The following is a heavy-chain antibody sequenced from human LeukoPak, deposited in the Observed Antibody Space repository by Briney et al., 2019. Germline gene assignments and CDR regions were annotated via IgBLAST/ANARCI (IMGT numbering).Heavy chain of an antibody. J-gene: IGHJ4*02. V-gene: IGHV4-39*01. Sequence: KPSETLSLTCTVSGGSIGSSSYYWGWIRQPPGKGLEWIGGIYYSGSTYYNPSLKSRVTISVDTSKNQFSLKLSSVTAADTAVYYCARHSPGTTPFSYWGQGALVIVSS. CDR3: ARHSPGTTPFSY. CDR1: GGSIGSSSYY. CDR2: IYYSGST. D-gene: IGHD1-1*01.